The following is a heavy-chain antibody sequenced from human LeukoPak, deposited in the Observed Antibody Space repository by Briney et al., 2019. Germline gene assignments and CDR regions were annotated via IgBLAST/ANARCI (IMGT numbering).Heavy chain of an antibody. V-gene: IGHV3-48*01. CDR3: ARGDCSGGSCYLSLTTIDY. CDR2: ISSSSSSTI. CDR1: GFTFSSYS. D-gene: IGHD2-15*01. Sequence: GGSLRLSCAASGFTFSSYSMNWVRQAPGKGLEWVSYISSSSSSTIYYADSVKGRFTISRDNAKNSLYLQMNSLRAEDTAVYYCARGDCSGGSCYLSLTTIDYWGQGTLVTVSS. J-gene: IGHJ4*02.